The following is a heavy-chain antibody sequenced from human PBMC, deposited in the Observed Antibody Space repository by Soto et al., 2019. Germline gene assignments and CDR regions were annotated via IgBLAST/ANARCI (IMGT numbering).Heavy chain of an antibody. CDR3: ARVTTETWGYFYYSMDV. CDR1: GFTVYSNY. V-gene: IGHV3-66*01. D-gene: IGHD4-17*01. Sequence: EVQLVECGGALVQPGGSLRLSCAASGFTVYSNYMSWVRQAPGKGLEWVSLIYSGGYTNYEDSVKGRFTISRDSSKDTLYLQMNNLRAEDTAVYYCARVTTETWGYFYYSMDVWGKGTTVTVYS. J-gene: IGHJ6*03. CDR2: IYSGGYT.